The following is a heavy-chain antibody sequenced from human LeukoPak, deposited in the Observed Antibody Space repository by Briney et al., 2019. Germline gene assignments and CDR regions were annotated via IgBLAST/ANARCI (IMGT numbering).Heavy chain of an antibody. CDR3: ARSPRRDGYNLFDY. CDR2: INPNSGGT. D-gene: IGHD5-24*01. CDR1: GYTITGYY. J-gene: IGHJ4*02. Sequence: ASVKVSCKASGYTITGYYMHWVRQAPGQGLEWMGWINPNSGGTNYAQKFQGRVTMTRDTSISTAYMELSRLRSDDMAVYYCARSPRRDGYNLFDYWGQGTLVTVSS. V-gene: IGHV1-2*02.